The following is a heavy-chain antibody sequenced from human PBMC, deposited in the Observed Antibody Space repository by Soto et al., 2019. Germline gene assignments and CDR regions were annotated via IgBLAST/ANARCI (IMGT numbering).Heavy chain of an antibody. D-gene: IGHD3-10*01. Sequence: GGSLRLSCAASGFTFSSYAMSWVRQAPGKGLEWVSAISSSGSSTYYADSVKGRFTISRDNAKNPLYLQMNSLRAEDTAVYYCARDITYGSGSSFDYWGQGTLVTVSS. CDR2: ISSSGSST. V-gene: IGHV3-23*01. CDR1: GFTFSSYA. J-gene: IGHJ4*02. CDR3: ARDITYGSGSSFDY.